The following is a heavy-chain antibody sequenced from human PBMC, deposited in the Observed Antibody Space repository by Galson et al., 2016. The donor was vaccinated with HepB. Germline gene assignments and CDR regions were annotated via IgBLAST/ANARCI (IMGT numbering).Heavy chain of an antibody. J-gene: IGHJ4*02. CDR2: ISSSGRSI. D-gene: IGHD1-26*01. CDR3: ARDAMRRGSGSYSAFDY. Sequence: SLRLSCAASGFTFSSYSMKWVRQAPGKGLEWVTSISSSGRSIYYADSVKGRFTISRDNSNNMMYLQMNSLRPEDTSVYYCARDAMRRGSGSYSAFDYWGQGPLVAVSS. V-gene: IGHV3-21*01. CDR1: GFTFSSYS.